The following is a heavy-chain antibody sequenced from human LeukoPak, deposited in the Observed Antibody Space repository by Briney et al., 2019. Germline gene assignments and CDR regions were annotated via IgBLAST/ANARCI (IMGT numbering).Heavy chain of an antibody. J-gene: IGHJ3*02. CDR1: GGSISSDSYY. CDR3: TRVLWSGYFGHAFDI. V-gene: IGHV4-61*09. CDR2: IYPSGIT. D-gene: IGHD3-3*01. Sequence: PSETLSLTCTVSGGSISSDSYYWSWIRQPAGKGLEWIGHIYPSGITNYNPSLKRRVTISLDTSKNQFSLRLSSVTAADTAVYYCTRVLWSGYFGHAFDIWAQGTMVTVSS.